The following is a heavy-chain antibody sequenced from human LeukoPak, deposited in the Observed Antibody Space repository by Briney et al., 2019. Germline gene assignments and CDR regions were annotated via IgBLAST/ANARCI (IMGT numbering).Heavy chain of an antibody. D-gene: IGHD1-26*01. V-gene: IGHV4-59*01. CDR2: IYYSGST. Sequence: KPSETLSLTCTVSGGSISSYYWSWIRQPPGKGLEWIGYIYYSGSTNYNPSLKSRVTISVDTSKNQFSLKLSSVTAADTAVYYCARWLWEGAFDIWGQGTMVTVSS. CDR3: ARWLWEGAFDI. J-gene: IGHJ3*02. CDR1: GGSISSYY.